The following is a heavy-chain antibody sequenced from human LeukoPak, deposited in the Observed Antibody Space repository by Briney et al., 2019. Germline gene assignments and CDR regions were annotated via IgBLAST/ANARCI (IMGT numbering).Heavy chain of an antibody. Sequence: SGNPSLPLAVHGGAFHNYYWRWIPHPPRKGGGGIGEINDSGRTNYNPSLMSRVTVSVDTSKKQFSLRLTSVTATDTAVYYCARRWNYGRNYYIDVWGKGATVSVSS. CDR1: GGAFHNYY. CDR3: ARRWNYGRNYYIDV. D-gene: IGHD1-7*01. CDR2: INDSGRT. J-gene: IGHJ6*03. V-gene: IGHV4-34*01.